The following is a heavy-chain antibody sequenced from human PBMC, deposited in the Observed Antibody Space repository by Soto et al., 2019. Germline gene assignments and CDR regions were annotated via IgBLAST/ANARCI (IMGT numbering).Heavy chain of an antibody. CDR3: ARSGDNYNRLEY. J-gene: IGHJ4*02. CDR1: GFTFSDYY. D-gene: IGHD1-1*01. Sequence: GGSLRLSCEGSGFTFSDYYISWIRQAPGKGLEWISYSSNSGTFSRYADSVKGRFSISRDNTKNLLYLQMNSLRAEDTAVYYCARSGDNYNRLEYWGQGTPVTV. V-gene: IGHV3-11*06. CDR2: SSNSGTFS.